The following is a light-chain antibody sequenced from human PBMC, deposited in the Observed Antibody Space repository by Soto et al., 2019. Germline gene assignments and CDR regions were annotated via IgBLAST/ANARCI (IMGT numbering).Light chain of an antibody. CDR3: QHRSSWPVT. CDR2: DSS. Sequence: EVVLTQSPVTLSLSPGERATLSCRASQSVQSYLAWYQQKPGQAPMLLIYDSSNRATGVPARFSGSGSGTDLTLTISTLEPEDFAVYYCQHRSSWPVTFGQGTRLEI. CDR1: QSVQSY. J-gene: IGKJ5*01. V-gene: IGKV3-11*01.